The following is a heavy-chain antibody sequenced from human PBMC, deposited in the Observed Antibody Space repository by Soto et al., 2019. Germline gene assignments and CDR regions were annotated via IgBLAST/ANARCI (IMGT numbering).Heavy chain of an antibody. CDR2: MNPNSGNT. CDR3: ARVMDTAMASDY. V-gene: IGHV1-8*01. Sequence: GPSVKVSCKASGYTFTSYDINWVRQATGQGLEWMGWMNPNSGNTGYAQKFQGRVTMTRNTSISTAYMELSSLRSEDTAVYYCARVMDTAMASDYWGQGTLVTVSS. J-gene: IGHJ4*02. D-gene: IGHD5-18*01. CDR1: GYTFTSYD.